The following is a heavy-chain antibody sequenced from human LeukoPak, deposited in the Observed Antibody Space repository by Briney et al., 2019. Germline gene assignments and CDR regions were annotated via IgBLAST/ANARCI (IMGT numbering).Heavy chain of an antibody. Sequence: SETLSLTCAVSGGSISSGGYSWSWIRQPPGKGLEWIGYIYYSGSTYYNPSLKSRVTISVDTSKNRFSLKLSSVTAADTAVYYCARVQSEKGYCSGGSCYPSGFLDYWGQGTLVTVSS. V-gene: IGHV4-30-4*07. CDR2: IYYSGST. CDR3: ARVQSEKGYCSGGSCYPSGFLDY. J-gene: IGHJ4*02. CDR1: GGSISSGGYS. D-gene: IGHD2-15*01.